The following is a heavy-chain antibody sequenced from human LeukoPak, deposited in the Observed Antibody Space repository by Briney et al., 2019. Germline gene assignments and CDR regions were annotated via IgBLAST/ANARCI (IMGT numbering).Heavy chain of an antibody. CDR1: GFTFDDYA. CDR3: ANLYSSSSLSYYYYGMDV. CDR2: LSGSGGST. Sequence: GGSLRLPCAASGFTFDDYAMHWVRHAPGKGLEWVSGLSGSGGSTYYADSVKGRFNISRDNSKNTLYLQMNSLRAEDTAVYYCANLYSSSSLSYYYYGMDVWGQGTTVTVSS. J-gene: IGHJ6*02. V-gene: IGHV3-23*01. D-gene: IGHD6-6*01.